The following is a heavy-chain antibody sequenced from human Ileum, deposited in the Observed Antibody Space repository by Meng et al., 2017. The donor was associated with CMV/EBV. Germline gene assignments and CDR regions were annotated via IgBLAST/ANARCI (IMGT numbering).Heavy chain of an antibody. CDR3: ARGLRDSSGKEYFQH. D-gene: IGHD3-22*01. CDR1: GSTFTSYD. Sequence: SGSTFTSYDINWVRQATGQGLEWMGWMNPNSGNTGYAQKFQGRVTMTRNTSISTAYMELSSLRSEDTAVYYCARGLRDSSGKEYFQHWGQGTLVTVSS. CDR2: MNPNSGNT. V-gene: IGHV1-8*01. J-gene: IGHJ1*01.